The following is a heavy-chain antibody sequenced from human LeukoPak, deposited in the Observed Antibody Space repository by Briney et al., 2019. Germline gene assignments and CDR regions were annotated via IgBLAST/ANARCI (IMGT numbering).Heavy chain of an antibody. J-gene: IGHJ5*02. CDR3: ARHIVVVIAQTNWFDP. D-gene: IGHD2-21*01. CDR2: IYHSGST. V-gene: IGHV4-38-2*01. CDR1: GYSISSGYY. Sequence: SSETLSLTCAVSGYSISSGYYWGWIRQPPGKGLEWIGSIYHSGSTYYNPSLKSRVTISVDTSKNQFSLKLSSVTAADTAVYYCARHIVVVIAQTNWFDPWGQGTLVTVSP.